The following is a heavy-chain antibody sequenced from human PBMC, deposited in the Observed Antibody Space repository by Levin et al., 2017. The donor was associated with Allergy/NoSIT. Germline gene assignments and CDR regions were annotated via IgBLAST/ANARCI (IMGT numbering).Heavy chain of an antibody. CDR2: IDWDNDK. D-gene: IGHD2-15*01. Sequence: SGPTLVKPTQTLTLTCAFSGFSLSTYGMRVNWIRQPPGRALEWLARIDWDNDKFYSTSLKTRLSISKDTSENQVVLTMTNMDPVDTATYYCARMRVDASGLLEYWGQGIMVTVSS. J-gene: IGHJ4*02. CDR3: ARMRVDASGLLEY. CDR1: GFSLSTYGMR. V-gene: IGHV2-70*04.